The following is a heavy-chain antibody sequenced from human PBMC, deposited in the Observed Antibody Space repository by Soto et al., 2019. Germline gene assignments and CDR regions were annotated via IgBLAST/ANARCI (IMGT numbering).Heavy chain of an antibody. V-gene: IGHV3-15*01. Sequence: GGSLRLSCAASGFTFSNAWMSWVRQAPGKGLEWVGRIKSKTDGGTTDYAAPVKGRFTISRDDSKNTLYLQMNSLRTEDTAVYYCTTASYIVVVVAADDAFDIWGQGTMVTVSS. D-gene: IGHD2-15*01. CDR1: GFTFSNAW. J-gene: IGHJ3*02. CDR3: TTASYIVVVVAADDAFDI. CDR2: IKSKTDGGTT.